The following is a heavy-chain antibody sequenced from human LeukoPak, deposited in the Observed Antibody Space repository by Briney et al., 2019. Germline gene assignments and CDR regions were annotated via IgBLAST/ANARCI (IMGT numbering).Heavy chain of an antibody. CDR2: ISSGSSYT. V-gene: IGHV3-11*05. J-gene: IGHJ4*02. CDR1: GFTFSDYY. CDR3: ARGPF. Sequence: PGGSLRLSCAASGFTFSDYYMSRIRQAPGKGLEWVSYISSGSSYTNYADSVEGRFTISRDNAKNSLYLQMNSLRAEDTAVYYCARGPFWGQGTLVTVSS.